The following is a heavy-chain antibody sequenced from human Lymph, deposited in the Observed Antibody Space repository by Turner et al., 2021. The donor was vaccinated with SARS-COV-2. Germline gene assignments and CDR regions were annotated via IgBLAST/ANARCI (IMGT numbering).Heavy chain of an antibody. D-gene: IGHD6-13*01. CDR3: ARGSAGGDV. Sequence: VQLLESGGGLVQPGGSLRLACAASGFTFSSYGMHWVRQAPGKGLEWVAFIWYDGSNKYYADSVKGRFTISRDNSNSTLYLQMNSLRAEDTAVYFCARGSAGGDVWGQGTTVTVSS. J-gene: IGHJ6*02. CDR1: GFTFSSYG. V-gene: IGHV3-33*01. CDR2: IWYDGSNK.